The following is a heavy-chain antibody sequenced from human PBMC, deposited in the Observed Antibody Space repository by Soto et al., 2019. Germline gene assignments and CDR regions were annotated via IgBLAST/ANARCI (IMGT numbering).Heavy chain of an antibody. D-gene: IGHD3-3*01. V-gene: IGHV4-39*01. J-gene: IGHJ4*02. CDR1: GGSISSSSYY. CDR2: IYYSGST. Sequence: QLQLQESGPGLVKPSETLSLTCSVSGGSISSSSYYWGGIRQPPGKGLEWIESIYYSGSTYYHPPLKSRVTTTVCTSKTQCSLKLSSVTAADTAVYYCARLLDTTFGVCIDCWGQGTLVTVSS. CDR3: ARLLDTTFGVCIDC.